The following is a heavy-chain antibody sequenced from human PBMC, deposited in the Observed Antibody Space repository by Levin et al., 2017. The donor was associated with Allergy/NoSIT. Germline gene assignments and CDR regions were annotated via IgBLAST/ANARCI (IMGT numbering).Heavy chain of an antibody. V-gene: IGHV3-9*01. CDR2: ISWNSGSI. Sequence: SCAASGFTFDDYAMHWVRQAPGKGLEWVSGISWNSGSIGYADSVKGRFTISRDNAKNSLYLQMNSLRAEDTALYYCAKDDDGSGSYLGGAYDYWGQGTLVTVSS. CDR1: GFTFDDYA. D-gene: IGHD3-10*01. CDR3: AKDDDGSGSYLGGAYDY. J-gene: IGHJ4*02.